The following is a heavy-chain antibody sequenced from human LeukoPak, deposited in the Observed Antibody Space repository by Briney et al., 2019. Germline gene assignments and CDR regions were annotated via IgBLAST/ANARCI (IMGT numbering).Heavy chain of an antibody. CDR2: IYHSGNT. Sequence: TSETLSLTCTVSGGSISSGGYYWSWIRQPPGKGLEWIGYIYHSGNTYYKPSLRSRVTISVDRSKNQSSLRLNSVTAADMAVYYCAGGIGGGVIVHDAFDIWGQGTMVTVSS. J-gene: IGHJ3*02. CDR1: GGSISSGGYY. CDR3: AGGIGGGVIVHDAFDI. D-gene: IGHD3-16*02. V-gene: IGHV4-30-2*01.